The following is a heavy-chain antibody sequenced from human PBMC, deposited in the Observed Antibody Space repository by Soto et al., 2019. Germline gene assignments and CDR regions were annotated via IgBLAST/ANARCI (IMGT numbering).Heavy chain of an antibody. Sequence: GASVKVSCKASGCTFSSYAISWVRQAPGQGLEWMGGIIPIFGTANYAQKFQGRVTITADESTSTAYMELSSLRSEDTAVYYCARTEVPAAILLWFDPWGQGTLVTVSS. J-gene: IGHJ5*02. CDR3: ARTEVPAAILLWFDP. CDR1: GCTFSSYA. D-gene: IGHD2-2*01. V-gene: IGHV1-69*13. CDR2: IIPIFGTA.